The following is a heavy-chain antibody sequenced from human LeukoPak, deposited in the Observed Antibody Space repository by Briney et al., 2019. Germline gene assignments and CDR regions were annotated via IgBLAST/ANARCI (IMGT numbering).Heavy chain of an antibody. V-gene: IGHV3-74*01. J-gene: IGHJ4*02. CDR2: INSDGSST. Sequence: PGGSLRLSCAASGFTFSSYWMHWVRQAPGKGLVWVSRINSDGSSTNYADSMKGRFTISRDNAKNTLYLQMNSLRAEDTAVYFCARGSRYQLLLIDYWGQGTLVTVSS. CDR3: ARGSRYQLLLIDY. CDR1: GFTFSSYW. D-gene: IGHD2-2*01.